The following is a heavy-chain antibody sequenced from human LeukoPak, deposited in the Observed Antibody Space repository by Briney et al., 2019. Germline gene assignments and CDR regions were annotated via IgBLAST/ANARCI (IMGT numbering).Heavy chain of an antibody. CDR2: IYSGGST. V-gene: IGHV3-53*01. CDR1: GFTVSSNY. J-gene: IGHJ5*02. Sequence: PGGSLRLSCAASGFTVSSNYMSWVRQAPGKGLEWVSVIYSGGSTYYADSVKGRFTISRDNSKNTLYLQMNSLRAEDTAVYYCARVLGYCSSTSCYESWLDPWGQGTLVTVSS. D-gene: IGHD2-2*01. CDR3: ARVLGYCSSTSCYESWLDP.